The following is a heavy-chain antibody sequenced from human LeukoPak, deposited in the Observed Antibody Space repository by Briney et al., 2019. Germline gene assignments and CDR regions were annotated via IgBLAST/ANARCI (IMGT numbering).Heavy chain of an antibody. CDR2: ISYDGSNK. D-gene: IGHD1-26*01. CDR3: ARARIVGATTPPDY. Sequence: PGGSLRLSCAASGFTFSSYGMHWVRQAPGKGLEWVAVISYDGSNKYYADSVKGRFTISRGNSKNTLYLQMNSLRAEDTAVYYCARARIVGATTPPDYWGQGTLVTVSS. J-gene: IGHJ4*02. V-gene: IGHV3-30*03. CDR1: GFTFSSYG.